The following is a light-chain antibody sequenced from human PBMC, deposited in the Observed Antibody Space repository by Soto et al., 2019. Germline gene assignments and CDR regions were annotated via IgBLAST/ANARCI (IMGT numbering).Light chain of an antibody. Sequence: QSVLTQPASVSGSPGQSITISCTGTSSDVGGYNYVSWYQQHPGKAPKLMIYEVSNRPSGVSNRFSGSKSGSTASLTISGLQVEDEADYYCNSYTSSSTPYVFGTGTKLTVL. J-gene: IGLJ1*01. CDR1: SSDVGGYNY. V-gene: IGLV2-14*01. CDR3: NSYTSSSTPYV. CDR2: EVS.